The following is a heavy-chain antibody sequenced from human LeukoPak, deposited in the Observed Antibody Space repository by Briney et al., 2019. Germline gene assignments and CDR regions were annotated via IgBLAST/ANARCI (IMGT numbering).Heavy chain of an antibody. CDR2: ISGSGGST. CDR3: AKAGDGSGSLNWFDP. Sequence: GGSLRLSCAASGFTFSSYAMSWVRQAPGKGLEWVSAISGSGGSTYYADSVKGRFTISRDNSKNTLYLQMNSLRAEDTAVYYCAKAGDGSGSLNWFDPWGQGTLVTVSS. CDR1: GFTFSSYA. V-gene: IGHV3-23*01. D-gene: IGHD3-10*01. J-gene: IGHJ5*02.